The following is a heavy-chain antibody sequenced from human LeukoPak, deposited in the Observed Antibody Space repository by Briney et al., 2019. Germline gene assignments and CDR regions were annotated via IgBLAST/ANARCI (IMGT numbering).Heavy chain of an antibody. J-gene: IGHJ4*02. CDR1: GFTFSSYG. Sequence: PGGPLRLSCAASGFTFSSYGMHWVRQALGKGLEWVAFIHYDGTNEYYADSVKGRFTVSRDDSENTLSLQMNSLRVEDTALYFCARVVGASHHTVDYWGQGALVTVSS. V-gene: IGHV3-30*02. CDR3: ARVVGASHHTVDY. D-gene: IGHD1-26*01. CDR2: IHYDGTNE.